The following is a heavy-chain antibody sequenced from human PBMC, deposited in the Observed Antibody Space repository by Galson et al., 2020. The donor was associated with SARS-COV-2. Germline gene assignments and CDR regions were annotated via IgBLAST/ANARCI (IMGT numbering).Heavy chain of an antibody. D-gene: IGHD3-22*01. CDR1: GGSISSGGYY. CDR3: ARDSALYYYDSSGTFGAFDI. J-gene: IGHJ3*02. CDR2: IYYSGST. Sequence: ASETLSLTCTVSGGSISSGGYYWSWIRQHPGKGLEWIGYIYYSGSTYYNPSLKSRVTISVDTSKNQFSLKLSSVTAADTAVYYCARDSALYYYDSSGTFGAFDIWVQGTRVTVSS. V-gene: IGHV4-31*03.